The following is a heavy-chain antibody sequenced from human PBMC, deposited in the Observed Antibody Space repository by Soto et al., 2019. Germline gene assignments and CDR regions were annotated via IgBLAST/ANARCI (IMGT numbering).Heavy chain of an antibody. V-gene: IGHV4-30-4*01. J-gene: IGHJ4*02. D-gene: IGHD4-17*01. CDR3: ATMDTPVTGLYFFDY. Sequence: QVQLQESRPGLVKPSQTLSLTCTVSGGSISSGNYYWRWIRQPPGKGLEWIGFISYSGSNYYSTSRKSRVTISVDTSKSHFSLNLSFVTAADTAVYYCATMDTPVTGLYFFDYWGQGALVTVSS. CDR1: GGSISSGNYY. CDR2: ISYSGSN.